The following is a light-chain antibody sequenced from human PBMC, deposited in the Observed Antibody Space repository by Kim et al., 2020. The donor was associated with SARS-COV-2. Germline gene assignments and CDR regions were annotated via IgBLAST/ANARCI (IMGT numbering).Light chain of an antibody. CDR1: QSFSNN. CDR3: QQYNDWPRT. Sequence: EIVMTQSPATLSVSPGERATLSCRASQSFSNNLAWYQQKAGQAPRSLIYGASTRATGIPARFSGSGSGTEFTLTISSLQSEDFAVYYCQQYNDWPRTFGQGTKVEIK. V-gene: IGKV3-15*01. J-gene: IGKJ1*01. CDR2: GAS.